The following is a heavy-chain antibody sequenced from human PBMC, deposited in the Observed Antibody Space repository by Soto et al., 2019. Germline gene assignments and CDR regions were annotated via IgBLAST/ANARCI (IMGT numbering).Heavy chain of an antibody. CDR2: IYSGGST. CDR1: GFTVSSNY. J-gene: IGHJ4*02. Sequence: GGSLRLSCAASGFTVSSNYMSWVRQAPGKGLEWVSVIYSGGSTYYADSVKGRFTISRDNSKNTLYLQMNSLRAEDTAVYYCARRIATAAPFDYWGQGTLVTVSS. D-gene: IGHD6-13*01. CDR3: ARRIATAAPFDY. V-gene: IGHV3-53*01.